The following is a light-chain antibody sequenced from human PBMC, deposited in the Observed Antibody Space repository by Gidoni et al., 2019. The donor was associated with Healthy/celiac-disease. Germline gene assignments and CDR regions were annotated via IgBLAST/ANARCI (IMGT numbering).Light chain of an antibody. CDR2: AAS. CDR3: QQSYSTLSIT. V-gene: IGKV1-39*01. J-gene: IGKJ5*01. Sequence: DIKMTQSPPSLSASVGDRVTITCRASQSISSYLNWYQQKPGKAPKLLIYAASSLQSGVPSRFSGSGSGTDFTLTISSLQPEDFATYYCQQSYSTLSITFGQGTRLEIK. CDR1: QSISSY.